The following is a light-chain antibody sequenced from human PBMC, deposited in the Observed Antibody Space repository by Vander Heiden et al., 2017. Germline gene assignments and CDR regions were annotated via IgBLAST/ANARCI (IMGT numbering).Light chain of an antibody. Sequence: DIQMTQSPSSLSPSVGDRVTITCRASQGISNYLAWYQQKPGKVPKVLIYAASTLQSGVPSRFSGSGSETDFTLSISSLQPEDVATYYCQTYNSAPITFGQGTRLEIK. CDR1: QGISNY. CDR3: QTYNSAPIT. CDR2: AAS. V-gene: IGKV1-27*01. J-gene: IGKJ5*01.